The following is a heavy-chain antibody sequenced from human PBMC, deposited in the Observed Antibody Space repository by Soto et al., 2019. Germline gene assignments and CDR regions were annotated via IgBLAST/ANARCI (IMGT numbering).Heavy chain of an antibody. CDR3: ATIPGIAAAGT. Sequence: ASVKVSCKSSGYTFTSYAMHWVRQAPGQRLEWMGWINAGNGNTKYSQKFQGRVTITRDTSASTAYMELSSLRSEDTAVYYCATIPGIAAAGTWGQGTLVTASS. CDR2: INAGNGNT. D-gene: IGHD6-13*01. J-gene: IGHJ5*02. CDR1: GYTFTSYA. V-gene: IGHV1-3*01.